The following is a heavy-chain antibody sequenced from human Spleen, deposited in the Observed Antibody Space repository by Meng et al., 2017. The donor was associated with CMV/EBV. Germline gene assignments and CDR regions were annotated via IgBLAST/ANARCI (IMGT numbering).Heavy chain of an antibody. CDR2: INHGGTT. V-gene: IGHV4-34*01. Sequence: SQTLSLTCTVSGGSISSYYWTWIRQPPGEGLEWIGEINHGGTTNYNPSLKSRVTISIDTSKNQFSLKLSTATAADTAVYYCARGVYYGSGIYFSYYYGMDVWGQGTTVTVSS. D-gene: IGHD3-10*01. CDR1: GGSISSYY. CDR3: ARGVYYGSGIYFSYYYGMDV. J-gene: IGHJ6*02.